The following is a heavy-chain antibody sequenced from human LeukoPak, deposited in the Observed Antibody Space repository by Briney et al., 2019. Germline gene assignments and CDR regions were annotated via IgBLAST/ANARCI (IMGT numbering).Heavy chain of an antibody. D-gene: IGHD2-2*03. CDR3: ARVVDIVVVPAAKGWFDP. CDR2: IYYSGST. Sequence: SETLSLTCTVSGGSISSYYWSWIRQPPGKGLEWIGYIYYSGSTNYNPSLKSRVTISVDTSKNQFSLKLSSVTAADTAVYYCARVVDIVVVPAAKGWFDPWGQGTLVTVSS. J-gene: IGHJ5*02. CDR1: GGSISSYY. V-gene: IGHV4-59*01.